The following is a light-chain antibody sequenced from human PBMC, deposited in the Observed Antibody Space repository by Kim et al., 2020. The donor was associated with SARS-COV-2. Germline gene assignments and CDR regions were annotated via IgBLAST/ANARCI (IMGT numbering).Light chain of an antibody. J-gene: IGLJ2*01. CDR2: NKD. CDR1: NSYIGTHF. Sequence: GQKVSISCSGRNSYIGTHFVSWYQLHPGTVPKLLIYNKDKRPSGIPDRFSGSKSGTSATLGITGLQTRDQADYYCGTWDDILLGVVFGGGTQLTVL. V-gene: IGLV1-51*01. CDR3: GTWDDILLGVV.